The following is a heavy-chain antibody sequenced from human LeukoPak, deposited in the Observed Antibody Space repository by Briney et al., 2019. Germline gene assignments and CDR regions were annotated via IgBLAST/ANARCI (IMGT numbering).Heavy chain of an antibody. CDR1: GFTFSSYW. V-gene: IGHV3-7*01. CDR2: IKQDGSEK. Sequence: PEGSLRLSCAASGFTFSSYWMSWVRQAPGKGLEWVANIKQDGSEKYYVDSAKGRFTISRDNAKNSLYLQMNSLRAEDTAVYYCARDGYSSGWYVGDAFDIWGQGAMVTVSS. D-gene: IGHD6-19*01. CDR3: ARDGYSSGWYVGDAFDI. J-gene: IGHJ3*02.